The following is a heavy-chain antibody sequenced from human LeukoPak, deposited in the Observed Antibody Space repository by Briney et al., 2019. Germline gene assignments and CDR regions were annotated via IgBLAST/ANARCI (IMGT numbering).Heavy chain of an antibody. CDR2: INHSGST. CDR3: ARGGVTIFGVVINEEYYFDY. CDR1: GGSFSGYY. J-gene: IGHJ4*02. D-gene: IGHD3-3*01. V-gene: IGHV4-34*01. Sequence: SETLSLTCAVYGGSFSGYYRSWIRQPPGKGLEWIGEINHSGSTNYNPSLKSRVTISVDTSKNQFSLKLSSVTAADTAVYYCARGGVTIFGVVINEEYYFDYWGQGTLVTVSS.